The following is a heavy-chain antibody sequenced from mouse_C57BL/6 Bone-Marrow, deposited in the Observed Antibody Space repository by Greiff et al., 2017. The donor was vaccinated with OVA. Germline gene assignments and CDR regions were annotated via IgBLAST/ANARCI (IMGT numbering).Heavy chain of an antibody. Sequence: VHLVESGPGLVAPSPCLSISCTVSGFSFTSYAISWVRQPPGKGLEWLGVIWTGGGTNYNSALISRLSIRKDNSKSQVFLKMNSLQTDDTARYYCARSGISYAMDYWGQGTSVTVSS. CDR2: IWTGGGT. D-gene: IGHD1-3*01. J-gene: IGHJ4*01. V-gene: IGHV2-9-1*01. CDR3: ARSGISYAMDY. CDR1: GFSFTSYA.